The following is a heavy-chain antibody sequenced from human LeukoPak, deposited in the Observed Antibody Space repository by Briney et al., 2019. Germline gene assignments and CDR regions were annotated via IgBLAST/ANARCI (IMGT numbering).Heavy chain of an antibody. CDR1: GFTFSSYW. Sequence: PGGSLRLSCAASGFTFSSYWMSWVRQAPGKGLEWVANIKEDGNEIYYVDSVKGRFTISRDNAKNSLYLQMNSLRGEDTAVHYCARGVYAFDIWGQGTMVTVSS. CDR2: IKEDGNEI. V-gene: IGHV3-7*01. CDR3: ARGVYAFDI. J-gene: IGHJ3*02.